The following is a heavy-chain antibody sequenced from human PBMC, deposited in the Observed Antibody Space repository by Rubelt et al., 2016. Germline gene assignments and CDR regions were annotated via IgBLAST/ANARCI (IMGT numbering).Heavy chain of an antibody. CDR1: GFTFSRNA. CDR2: ISGSGDST. CDR3: AGGYSPPYIAVAEREFDY. D-gene: IGHD6-19*01. J-gene: IGHJ4*02. Sequence: EVQLLESGGGLVQPGGSLRLSCAASGFTFSRNAMNWVRQAPGKGLEWVSIISGSGDSTFYAEFVKGRFTISRDNSENTVHLQRNSRGAEDTAVYDCAGGYSPPYIAVAEREFDYWGQGTLVTVSS. V-gene: IGHV3-23*01.